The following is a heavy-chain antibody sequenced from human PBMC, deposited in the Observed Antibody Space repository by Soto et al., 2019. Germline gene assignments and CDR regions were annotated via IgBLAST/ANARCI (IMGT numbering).Heavy chain of an antibody. J-gene: IGHJ4*02. CDR1: AFTFRSYT. CDR3: ARDRDSSYFPPPYYFAS. D-gene: IGHD4-4*01. CDR2: ISYDGSKT. V-gene: IGHV3-30*04. Sequence: QVQLVESGGGVVQPGRSLRLSCAASAFTFRSYTMHWVRQAPGKGLEWVATISYDGSKTNYADSVRGRFTISRDNSKSTLSLQMDSLRPEDTAVYSCARDRDSSYFPPPYYFASWGQGTLVTVSS.